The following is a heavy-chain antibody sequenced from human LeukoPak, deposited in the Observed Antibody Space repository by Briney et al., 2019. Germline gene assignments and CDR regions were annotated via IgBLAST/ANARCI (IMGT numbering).Heavy chain of an antibody. CDR2: ISYDGSNK. D-gene: IGHD6-19*01. CDR3: ARDQKAAGSGWSLAFDY. CDR1: GFTLSSYA. Sequence: PGRSLRLSCAASGFTLSSYAMHWVRQAPGKGLEWVAVISYDGSNKYYADSVKGRFTISRDNSKNTLYLQMNSLRAEDTAVYYCARDQKAAGSGWSLAFDYWGQGTLVTVSS. J-gene: IGHJ4*02. V-gene: IGHV3-30-3*01.